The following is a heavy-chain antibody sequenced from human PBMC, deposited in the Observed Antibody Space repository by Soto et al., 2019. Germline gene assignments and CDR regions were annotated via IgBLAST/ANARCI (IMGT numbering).Heavy chain of an antibody. J-gene: IGHJ6*02. D-gene: IGHD5-12*01. V-gene: IGHV3-30*18. CDR1: GFTFSSYG. Sequence: GGSLRLSCAASGFTFSSYGMHWVRQAPGKGLEWVAVISYDGSNKYYADSVKGRFTISRDNSKNTLYLQMNSLRAEDTAVYYCAKSFYSGYDPDYYYYGMDVWGQGTTVTVSS. CDR2: ISYDGSNK. CDR3: AKSFYSGYDPDYYYYGMDV.